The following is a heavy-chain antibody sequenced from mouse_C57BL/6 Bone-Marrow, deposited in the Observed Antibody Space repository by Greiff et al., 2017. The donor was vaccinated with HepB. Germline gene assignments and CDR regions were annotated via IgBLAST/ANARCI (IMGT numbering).Heavy chain of an antibody. D-gene: IGHD1-1*01. CDR2: IYPGNSDT. CDR3: TPITTVVAPFAY. Sequence: EVQLQQSGTVLARPGASVKMSCKTSGYTFTSYWMHWVKQRPGQGLEWIGAIYPGNSDTSYNQKFKGKAKLTAVTSASTAYMELSSLTKEDSAVYYCTPITTVVAPFAYWGQGTLVTVSA. CDR1: GYTFTSYW. J-gene: IGHJ3*01. V-gene: IGHV1-5*01.